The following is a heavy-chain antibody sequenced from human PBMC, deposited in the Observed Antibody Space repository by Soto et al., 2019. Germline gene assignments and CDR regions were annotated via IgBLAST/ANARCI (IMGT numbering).Heavy chain of an antibody. V-gene: IGHV3-23*01. CDR2: ISGSGGST. CDR3: AKDPIGSGLKRINWFDP. J-gene: IGHJ5*02. CDR1: GFTFSSYA. Sequence: PGGSLRLSCAASGFTFSSYAMSWVRQAPGKGLEWVSAISGSGGSTYYADSVKGRFTVSRDNSKNTLYLQMNSLRAEDTAVYYCAKDPIGSGLKRINWFDPWGQGTLVTVSS. D-gene: IGHD6-19*01.